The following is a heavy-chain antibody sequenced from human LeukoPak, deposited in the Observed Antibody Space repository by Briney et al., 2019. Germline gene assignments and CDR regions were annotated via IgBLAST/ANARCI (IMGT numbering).Heavy chain of an antibody. J-gene: IGHJ6*02. Sequence: SETLSLTCTVSGGSIGSYYWSWIRQPPGKGLEWIGYMYYSGSTNYNPSLKSQVTISVDTSKNQFSLKLSSVTAADTAVYYCARNRWMDVWGQGTTVTVSS. CDR2: MYYSGST. V-gene: IGHV4-59*01. D-gene: IGHD3-16*02. CDR3: ARNRWMDV. CDR1: GGSIGSYY.